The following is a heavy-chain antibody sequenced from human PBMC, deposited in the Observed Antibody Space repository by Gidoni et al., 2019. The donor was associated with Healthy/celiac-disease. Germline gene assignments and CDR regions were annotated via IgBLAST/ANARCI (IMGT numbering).Heavy chain of an antibody. CDR2: IRCSGVRT. J-gene: IGHJ1*01. CDR1: GFTFSSYA. Sequence: EVQLLESGGGLVQPGGSLRLSCAASGFTFSSYAMSWVRQAPGKGLGWVLSIRCSGVRTYYADSVKGRFTISRDNSKKTLYLQMNSLRAEDKAVYYCAKDPKYDHGIYFKHWGQGTLVTVSS. CDR3: AKDPKYDHGIYFKH. V-gene: IGHV3-23*01. D-gene: IGHD3-16*01.